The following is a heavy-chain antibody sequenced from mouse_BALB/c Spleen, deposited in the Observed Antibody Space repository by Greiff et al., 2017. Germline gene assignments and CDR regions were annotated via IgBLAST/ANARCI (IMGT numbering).Heavy chain of an antibody. CDR1: GFTFSSFG. CDR2: ISSGSSTI. Sequence: EVHLVESGGGLVQPGGSRKLSCAASGFTFSSFGMHWVRQAPEKGLEWVAYISSGSSTIYYADTVKGRFTISRDNPKNTLFLQMTSLRSEDTAMYYCARGGEDYFDYWGQGTTLTVSS. J-gene: IGHJ2*01. V-gene: IGHV5-17*02. CDR3: ARGGEDYFDY.